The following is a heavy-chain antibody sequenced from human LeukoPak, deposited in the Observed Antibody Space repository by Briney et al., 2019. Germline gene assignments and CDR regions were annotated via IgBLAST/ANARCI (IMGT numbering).Heavy chain of an antibody. CDR2: IYSGGST. J-gene: IGHJ6*02. CDR3: ARDQVHYYDSSGYTYYYGMDV. D-gene: IGHD3-22*01. Sequence: GGSLRLSCAASGFTFSPYARSWVRKAPGKGLDGVQVIYSGGSTYYADSVKGRFTISRDNSKNTLYLQMSSLRAEDTAVYYCARDQVHYYDSSGYTYYYGMDVWGQGTTVTVSS. V-gene: IGHV3-53*01. CDR1: GFTFSPYA.